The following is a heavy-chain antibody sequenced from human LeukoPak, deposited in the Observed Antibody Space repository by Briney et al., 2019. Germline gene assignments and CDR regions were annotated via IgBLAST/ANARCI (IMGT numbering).Heavy chain of an antibody. CDR3: ARVPGYSSDKRSLSWFDP. CDR1: GYTFTGYY. J-gene: IGHJ5*02. V-gene: IGHV1-2*02. Sequence: GASVKVSCKASGYTFTGYYIHWVRQAPGRGLEWMGWINPNSGDTTSAQRFQGRVTMTRDTSLNTAYMELSRLTSDDTAVYYCARVPGYSSDKRSLSWFDPWGQGSLVTVSS. CDR2: INPNSGDT. D-gene: IGHD6-19*01.